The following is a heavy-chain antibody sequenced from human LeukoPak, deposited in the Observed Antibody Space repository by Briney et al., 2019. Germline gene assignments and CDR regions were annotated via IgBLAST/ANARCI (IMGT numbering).Heavy chain of an antibody. J-gene: IGHJ4*02. D-gene: IGHD3-22*01. V-gene: IGHV4-4*07. CDR2: IYISGST. CDR1: GGSISSYY. CDR3: ARTSSSQYYYDSSGIFDS. Sequence: SETLSLTCTVSGGSISSYYWSWIRQPAGKGLEWIGRIYISGSTNYNPSLKSRVTMSVDTSKNQFSLKLSSVTAADTAVYYCARTSSSQYYYDSSGIFDSWGQGTLVTVSS.